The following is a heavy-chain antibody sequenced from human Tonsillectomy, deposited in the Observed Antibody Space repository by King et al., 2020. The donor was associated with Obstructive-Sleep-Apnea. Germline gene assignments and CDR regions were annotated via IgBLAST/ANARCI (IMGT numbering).Heavy chain of an antibody. CDR2: LYYSGST. D-gene: IGHD3-22*01. Sequence: LQLQESGPGLVKPSETLSLTCTVSGGSISISSYYWGWIRQPPGKGLEWIGSLYYSGSTYYNPPLKSRVTISVDTSKNHFSLKLSSVTAADTAVYYCARVLATSGYFHFDYWGQGTLVTVSS. J-gene: IGHJ4*02. V-gene: IGHV4-39*07. CDR1: GGSISISSYY. CDR3: ARVLATSGYFHFDY.